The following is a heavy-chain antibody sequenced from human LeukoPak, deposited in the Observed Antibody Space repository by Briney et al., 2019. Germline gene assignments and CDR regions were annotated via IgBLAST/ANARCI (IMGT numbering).Heavy chain of an antibody. V-gene: IGHV3-48*01. CDR2: ISSSSSTI. CDR1: GFTFSSYS. J-gene: IGHJ4*02. D-gene: IGHD3-22*01. Sequence: GGSLRLSCAASGFTFSSYSMNWVRQAPGKGLEWVSYISSSSSTIYYADSVKGRFTISRDNAKNSLYLQMNSLGGEDTTVYYCASIYDSSGHELDYWGQGTLVTVSS. CDR3: ASIYDSSGHELDY.